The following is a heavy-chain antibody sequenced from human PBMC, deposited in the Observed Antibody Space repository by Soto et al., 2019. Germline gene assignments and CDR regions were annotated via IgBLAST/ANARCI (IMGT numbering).Heavy chain of an antibody. Sequence: EVQVVESGGGLIQPGGSLRLSCAVSGFIVSSNYMGWVRQGPGKGLECVSVIYSGGSTDYADSVKGRFTISRDKSKNTLYLQMNSLRAEDTAMYYCARSWGYLDYWGQGTLVTVSS. D-gene: IGHD3-16*01. CDR3: ARSWGYLDY. CDR1: GFIVSSNY. CDR2: IYSGGST. V-gene: IGHV3-53*01. J-gene: IGHJ4*02.